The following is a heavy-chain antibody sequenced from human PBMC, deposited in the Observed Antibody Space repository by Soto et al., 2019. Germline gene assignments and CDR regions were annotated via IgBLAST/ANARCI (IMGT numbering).Heavy chain of an antibody. J-gene: IGHJ4*02. D-gene: IGHD2-21*01. CDR2: IYHSGST. CDR1: GGSVSTDTYY. Sequence: EPLSLTCTVSGGSVSTDTYYWSWIRQPPGMGLEWIGYIYHSGSTNNNPSLKSRVTMSVDTSKNQFSLRLNSVSAADTAVYYCARLDCVRATCQFDYWGQGTLVTVS. CDR3: ARLDCVRATCQFDY. V-gene: IGHV4-61*01.